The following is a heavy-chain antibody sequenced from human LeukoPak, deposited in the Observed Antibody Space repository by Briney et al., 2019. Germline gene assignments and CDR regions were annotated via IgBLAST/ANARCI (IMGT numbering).Heavy chain of an antibody. D-gene: IGHD3-9*01. Sequence: GGSLRLSCAASGFTFSNDAMSWVRQAPGKGLEWVSTISGSGGSTYYADSEKGRFTISRDNSKNTLYLQMNSLRAEDTAVYYCAKDMRFDWTPYYFDYWGQGTLVTVSS. V-gene: IGHV3-23*01. CDR2: ISGSGGST. CDR3: AKDMRFDWTPYYFDY. J-gene: IGHJ4*02. CDR1: GFTFSNDA.